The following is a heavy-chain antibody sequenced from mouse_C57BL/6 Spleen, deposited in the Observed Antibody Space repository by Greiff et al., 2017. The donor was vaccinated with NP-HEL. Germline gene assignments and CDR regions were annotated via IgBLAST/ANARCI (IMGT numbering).Heavy chain of an antibody. CDR1: GFTFSSYA. CDR2: ISSGGDYI. CDR3: TREGGYYVGFAY. J-gene: IGHJ3*01. V-gene: IGHV5-9-1*02. Sequence: EVKVVESGEGLVKPGGSLKLSCAASGFTFSSYAMSWVRQTPEKRLEWVAYISSGGDYIYYADTVKGRFTISRDNARNTLYLQMSSLKSEDTAMYYCTREGGYYVGFAYWGQGTLVTVSA. D-gene: IGHD2-3*01.